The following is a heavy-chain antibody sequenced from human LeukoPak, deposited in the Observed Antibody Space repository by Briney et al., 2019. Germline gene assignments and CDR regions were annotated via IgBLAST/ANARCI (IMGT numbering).Heavy chain of an antibody. CDR3: ARAPYGSGFDY. Sequence: KPSETLSLTCTVSGYSISSGYYWGWIRQPPGKGLEWIGSIYHSGSTYYNPSLKSRVTISVDTSKNQFSLKLSSVTAADTAVYYCARAPYGSGFDYWGKGTTVTVSS. V-gene: IGHV4-38-2*02. D-gene: IGHD3-10*01. J-gene: IGHJ6*04. CDR1: GYSISSGYY. CDR2: IYHSGST.